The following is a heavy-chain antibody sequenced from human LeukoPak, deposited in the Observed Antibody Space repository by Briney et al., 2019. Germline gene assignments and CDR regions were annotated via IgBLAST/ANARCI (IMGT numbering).Heavy chain of an antibody. CDR1: GYTLTSYG. CDR2: ISAYNGNT. Sequence: ASVKVSCKASGYTLTSYGISWVRQAPGQGLEWMGWISAYNGNTNYAQKLQGRVTMTTDTSTSTAYMELRSLRSDDTAVYYCARDQPRTYYYDSSGYYYEDYWGQGTLVTVS. CDR3: ARDQPRTYYYDSSGYYYEDY. J-gene: IGHJ4*02. D-gene: IGHD3-22*01. V-gene: IGHV1-18*01.